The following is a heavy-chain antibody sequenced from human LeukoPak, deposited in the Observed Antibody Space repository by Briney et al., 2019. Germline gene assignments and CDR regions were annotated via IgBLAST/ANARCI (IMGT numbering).Heavy chain of an antibody. Sequence: GGSLRLSCAASGFTFSDYSMNWVRQAPGKGLEWVSSICSSSTYIYYADSVKGRFTISRDNARNSLYLQVNSLRADDTAVYYCARGGRSTYFDWSPDYWGQGTLVTVSS. CDR3: ARGGRSTYFDWSPDY. CDR2: ICSSSTYI. CDR1: GFTFSDYS. V-gene: IGHV3-21*01. D-gene: IGHD3-9*01. J-gene: IGHJ4*02.